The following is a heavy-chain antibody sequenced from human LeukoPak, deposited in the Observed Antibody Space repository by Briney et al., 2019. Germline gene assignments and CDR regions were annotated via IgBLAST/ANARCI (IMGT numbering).Heavy chain of an antibody. CDR3: ARVFPLDY. D-gene: IGHD3-3*01. CDR2: INPNSGGT. J-gene: IGHJ4*02. Sequence: GASVKVSCKASGYTFTSYGISWVRQAPGQGLEWMGWINPNSGGTNYAQKFQGRVTMTRDTSISTAYMELSRLRSDDTAVYYCARVFPLDYWGQGTLVTVSS. CDR1: GYTFTSYG. V-gene: IGHV1-2*02.